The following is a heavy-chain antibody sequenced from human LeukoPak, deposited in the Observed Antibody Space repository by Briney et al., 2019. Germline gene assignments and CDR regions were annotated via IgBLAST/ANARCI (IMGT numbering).Heavy chain of an antibody. V-gene: IGHV3-23*01. Sequence: GGSLRLSCAPSGFTFSNYAFSWVRQAPGKGLEWVSAISGSGGSTYYADSVKGRFTISRDNSKNTLFLQMNSLRADDTAVYYCAKERYSSSWYVFDYWGQGSLVTVSS. J-gene: IGHJ4*02. CDR2: ISGSGGST. CDR1: GFTFSNYA. CDR3: AKERYSSSWYVFDY. D-gene: IGHD6-13*01.